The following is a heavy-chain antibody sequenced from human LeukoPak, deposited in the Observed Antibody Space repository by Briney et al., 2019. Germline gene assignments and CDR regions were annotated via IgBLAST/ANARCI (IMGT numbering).Heavy chain of an antibody. CDR1: GGSVSSDSYY. Sequence: SETLSLTCTVSGGSVSSDSYYWSWIRQPPGKGLEWIGYIYYSGNTNYNPSLKSRVTISVATSKNQFSLKLSSVTAADTAVYYCATRPPGESYVPYFDYWGQGTPVTVSS. CDR3: ATRPPGESYVPYFDY. CDR2: IYYSGNT. D-gene: IGHD2-2*01. J-gene: IGHJ4*02. V-gene: IGHV4-61*01.